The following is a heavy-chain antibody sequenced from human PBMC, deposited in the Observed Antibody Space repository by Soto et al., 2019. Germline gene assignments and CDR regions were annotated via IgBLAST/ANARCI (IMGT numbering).Heavy chain of an antibody. D-gene: IGHD3-22*01. Sequence: GGSLRLSCAASGFTFSSYSMNWVRQAPGKGLEWVSSISSSSSYIYYADSVKGRFTISRDNAKNSLYLQMNSLRAEDTAVYYCATTSRGTYYYDSSGYYYWYFDLWGRGTLVTVSS. J-gene: IGHJ2*01. CDR2: ISSSSSYI. CDR3: ATTSRGTYYYDSSGYYYWYFDL. CDR1: GFTFSSYS. V-gene: IGHV3-21*01.